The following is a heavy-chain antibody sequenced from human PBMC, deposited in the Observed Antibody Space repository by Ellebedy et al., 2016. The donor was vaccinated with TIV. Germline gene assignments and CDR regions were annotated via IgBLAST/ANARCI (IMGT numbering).Heavy chain of an antibody. J-gene: IGHJ5*02. D-gene: IGHD2-2*03. Sequence: SGPTLVXPTQTLTLTCTFSGFSLSTSGVGVGWIRQPPGKALEWLALIYWDDDKRYSPSLKSRLTITKDTSKNQVVLTMTNMDPVDTATYYCAHWISPGYCSSTSCYDGWFNPWGQGTLVTVSS. CDR3: AHWISPGYCSSTSCYDGWFNP. V-gene: IGHV2-5*02. CDR1: GFSLSTSGVG. CDR2: IYWDDDK.